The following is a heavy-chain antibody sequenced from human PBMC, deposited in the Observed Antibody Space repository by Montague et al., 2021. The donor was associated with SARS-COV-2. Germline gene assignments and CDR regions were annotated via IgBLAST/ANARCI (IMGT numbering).Heavy chain of an antibody. Sequence: SETLSLTCTVSGDSFNSPKYYCAWIRQPPGKGLVWIGSSYYSGTTYDNPSLRSQVTISVDTSKTQFSLKMNSVTAADTAVYYCARGSYGSGSYHAFDIWSQGTVVAVSS. CDR3: ARGSYGSGSYHAFDI. CDR2: SYYSGTT. J-gene: IGHJ3*02. D-gene: IGHD3-10*01. V-gene: IGHV4-39*01. CDR1: GDSFNSPKYY.